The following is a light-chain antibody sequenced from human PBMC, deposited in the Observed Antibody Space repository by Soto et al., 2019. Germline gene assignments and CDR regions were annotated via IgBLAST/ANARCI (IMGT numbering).Light chain of an antibody. CDR2: GAS. J-gene: IGKJ1*01. Sequence: EVVLAQSPGTLSLSPGERATLSCRASQSVTSSYSAWHQRKRGQAPRLLIYGASSRATGIPDRFSGSGSGTDFTITISRVEPEDFAVYYCQQYGSSPGTFGQGTQVDVK. CDR3: QQYGSSPGT. CDR1: QSVTSSY. V-gene: IGKV3-20*01.